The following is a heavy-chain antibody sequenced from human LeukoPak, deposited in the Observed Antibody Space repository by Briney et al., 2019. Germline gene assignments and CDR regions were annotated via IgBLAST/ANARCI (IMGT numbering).Heavy chain of an antibody. CDR2: ISAYNGNT. CDR1: GYTFTSYG. CDR3: ATYDRSSWYYDCFDY. J-gene: IGHJ4*02. V-gene: IGHV1-18*01. Sequence: ASVKVSCKASGYTFTSYGISWVRQAPGQGLEWMGWISAYNGNTNYAQKLQGRVSVTTDTSTSKAYMELRSLRSDDTAVYYCATYDRSSWYYDCFDYWGQGTLVTVSS. D-gene: IGHD6-13*01.